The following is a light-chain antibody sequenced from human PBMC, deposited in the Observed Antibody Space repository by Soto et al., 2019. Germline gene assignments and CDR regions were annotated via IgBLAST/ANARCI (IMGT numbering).Light chain of an antibody. CDR2: DAS. CDR3: QQYNSYSPIT. J-gene: IGKJ5*01. V-gene: IGKV1-5*01. Sequence: DIQMTQSPSTLSASVGDRVTITCRASQSISSWLAWYQQKPGKVPKLLIYDASSLESGVPSRFSGSGSGTEFTLTISSLQPDDFATYYCQQYNSYSPITFGQGTRLE. CDR1: QSISSW.